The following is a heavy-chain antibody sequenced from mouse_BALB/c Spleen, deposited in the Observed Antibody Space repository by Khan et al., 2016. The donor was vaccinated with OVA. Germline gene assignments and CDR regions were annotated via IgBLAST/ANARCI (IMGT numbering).Heavy chain of an antibody. Sequence: QIQLVQSGPGLKKPGETVRISCKASGYTFTTAGIQWVQKMPGKGLKWIGWINTHSGVPKYAEDFKGRFAISLETSVNTAYLQITNLQNEDKDTSFCERGGATYYRNDAGAMEYWGQGTSVTVSS. V-gene: IGHV9-4*02. CDR2: INTHSGVP. D-gene: IGHD2-14*01. CDR1: GYTFTTAG. CDR3: ERGGATYYRNDAGAMEY. J-gene: IGHJ4*01.